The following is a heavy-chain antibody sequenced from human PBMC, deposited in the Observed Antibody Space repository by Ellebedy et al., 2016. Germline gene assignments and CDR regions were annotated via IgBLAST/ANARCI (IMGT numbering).Heavy chain of an antibody. J-gene: IGHJ3*02. Sequence: GGSLRLSCAASGFTFSSYAMHWVRQAPGKGLEYVSAISSNGGSTYYANSVKGRLTISRDNSKNTLYLQMGSLRAEDMAVYYCARGGSQDAFDIWGQGTMVTVSS. CDR2: ISSNGGST. V-gene: IGHV3-64*01. CDR3: ARGGSQDAFDI. D-gene: IGHD2-15*01. CDR1: GFTFSSYA.